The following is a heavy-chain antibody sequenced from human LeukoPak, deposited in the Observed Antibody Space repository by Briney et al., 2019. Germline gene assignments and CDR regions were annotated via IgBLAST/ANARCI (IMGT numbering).Heavy chain of an antibody. CDR1: GGXFSGNY. CDR3: ARGLEEDYGSE. D-gene: IGHD3-10*01. CDR2: INQSGST. Sequence: SETLSLTCAVYGGXFSGNYWSWIRQPPGKGLEWNGEINQSGSTNYNPSLKSRVTISVDTSKNQFSLRLSSVTAAETAVYYCARGLEEDYGSEWGQGTLVTVSS. V-gene: IGHV4-34*01. J-gene: IGHJ4*02.